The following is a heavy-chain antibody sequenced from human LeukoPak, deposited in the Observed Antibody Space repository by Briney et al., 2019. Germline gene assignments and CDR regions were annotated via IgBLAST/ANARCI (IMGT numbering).Heavy chain of an antibody. CDR1: GFIFNNYA. D-gene: IGHD6-19*01. J-gene: IGHJ6*03. V-gene: IGHV3-23*01. CDR2: ISGSGRNT. Sequence: GGTLRLSCAASGFIFNNYALSWVRQTPGKGLEWVSAISGSGRNTYYADSVKGRFTISRDNSRSTVDLQMNSLRAEDTAVYYCAKLREWLVHMDVWGKGTTVTISS. CDR3: AKLREWLVHMDV.